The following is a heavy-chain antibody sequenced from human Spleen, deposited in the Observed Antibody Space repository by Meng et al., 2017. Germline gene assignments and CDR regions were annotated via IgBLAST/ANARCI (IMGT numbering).Heavy chain of an antibody. J-gene: IGHJ4*02. CDR2: INSDGSST. CDR1: GFTFSSYW. V-gene: IGHV3-74*01. D-gene: IGHD4-17*01. Sequence: GESLKISCAASGFTFSSYWMHWVRQAPGKGLVRVSRINSDGSSTSYADSVKGRFTISRDNAKNTLYLQMNSLRAEDTAVYYCARDVDYGDYVPMGYWGQGTLVTVSS. CDR3: ARDVDYGDYVPMGY.